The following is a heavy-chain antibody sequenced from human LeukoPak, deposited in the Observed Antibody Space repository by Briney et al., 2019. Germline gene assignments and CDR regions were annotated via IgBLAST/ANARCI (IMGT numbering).Heavy chain of an antibody. CDR3: ARPLYCGGDCPDAFDI. V-gene: IGHV1-69*05. D-gene: IGHD2-21*01. J-gene: IGHJ3*02. Sequence: SVKVSCKASGGTFSSYAISWVRQAPGQGLEWMGGIIPIFGTANYAQKFQGRVTITTDESTSTAYMELSSLRSEDTAVYYCARPLYCGGDCPDAFDIWGQGTMVTVSS. CDR2: IIPIFGTA. CDR1: GGTFSSYA.